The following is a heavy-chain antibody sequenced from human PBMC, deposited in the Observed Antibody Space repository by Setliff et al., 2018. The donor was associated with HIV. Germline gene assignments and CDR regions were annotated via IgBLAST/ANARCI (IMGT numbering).Heavy chain of an antibody. CDR1: GYSISSGYY. J-gene: IGHJ2*01. Sequence: KASETLSLTCAVSGYSISSGYYWGWIRQPPGKGLEWIGTIYHSGSTYHNPSLKSRVTISVDTSKNQFSLRLSSVTAADSAVYYCARRRETIVVVIGIPNWYFDLWGRGTLVTVSS. CDR3: ARRRETIVVVIGIPNWYFDL. V-gene: IGHV4-38-2*01. CDR2: IYHSGST. D-gene: IGHD2-21*01.